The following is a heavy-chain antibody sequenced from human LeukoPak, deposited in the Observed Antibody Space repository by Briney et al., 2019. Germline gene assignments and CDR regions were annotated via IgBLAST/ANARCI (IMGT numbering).Heavy chain of an antibody. J-gene: IGHJ4*02. CDR1: GFTFSSYA. D-gene: IGHD3-10*01. CDR2: ISGSGGST. Sequence: ERSLRLSCAASGFTFSSYAMSWVRQAPGKGLESVSAISGSGGSTYYADSVKGRFTISRDNSKNTLYLQMNSLRAEDTAVYYCAKDNPPGFMVRAPIYWGQGTLVTVSS. V-gene: IGHV3-23*01. CDR3: AKDNPPGFMVRAPIY.